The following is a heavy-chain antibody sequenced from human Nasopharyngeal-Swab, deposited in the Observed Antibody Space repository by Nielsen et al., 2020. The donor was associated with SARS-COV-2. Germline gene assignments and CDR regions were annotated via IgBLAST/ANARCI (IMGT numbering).Heavy chain of an antibody. CDR3: ASQGSGSYYLLYYYYGMDV. CDR2: IYYSGST. J-gene: IGHJ6*02. D-gene: IGHD1-26*01. Sequence: VKWLEWIGSIYYSGSTYYNPSLKSRVTISVDTSKNQFSLKLSSVTAADTAVYYCASQGSGSYYLLYYYYGMDVWGQGTTVTVSS. V-gene: IGHV4-39*01.